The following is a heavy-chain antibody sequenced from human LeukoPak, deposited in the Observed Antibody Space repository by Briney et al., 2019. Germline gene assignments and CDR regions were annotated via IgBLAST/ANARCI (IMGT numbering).Heavy chain of an antibody. CDR1: GFTVSNDY. CDR2: IYGGGDT. CDR3: TRLLPSSHHFFDS. V-gene: IGHV3-53*01. J-gene: IGHJ4*02. Sequence: GGSLRLSCAVSGFTVSNDYMSGVRQAPGKGLEWVSVIYGGGDTYYADSVRGRFTISRDNFENTLFLQMDSLRPEDTAVYYCTRLLPSSHHFFDSCGQGTLVTVSS. D-gene: IGHD6-6*01.